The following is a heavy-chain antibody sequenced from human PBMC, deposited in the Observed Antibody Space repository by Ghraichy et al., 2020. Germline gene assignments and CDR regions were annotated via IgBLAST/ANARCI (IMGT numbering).Heavy chain of an antibody. CDR1: GFSFSSYW. J-gene: IGHJ1*01. D-gene: IGHD2-15*01. Sequence: GESLNISCAGSGFSFSSYWMTWVRQAPGKGLEWVANINQDGSEKYYVDSVKGRFTISRDNAKNSLYLQLNSLRAEDTALYYCARDLYCSGGNCYAGGGYFRHWGQGTLVTVSS. CDR2: INQDGSEK. V-gene: IGHV3-7*04. CDR3: ARDLYCSGGNCYAGGGYFRH.